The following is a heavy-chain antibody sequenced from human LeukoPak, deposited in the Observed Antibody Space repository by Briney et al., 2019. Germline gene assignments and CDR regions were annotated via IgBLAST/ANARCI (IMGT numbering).Heavy chain of an antibody. Sequence: PGGSLRLSCAASGFTFSSYSMNWVRQAPGKGLEWVSSISSSSSYIYYADSVKGRFTISRDNAKNSLYLQMNSLRAEDTAVYYCARDYYDSSGRRGYYMDVWGKGTTVTISS. V-gene: IGHV3-21*04. CDR2: ISSSSSYI. J-gene: IGHJ6*03. CDR3: ARDYYDSSGRRGYYMDV. CDR1: GFTFSSYS. D-gene: IGHD3-22*01.